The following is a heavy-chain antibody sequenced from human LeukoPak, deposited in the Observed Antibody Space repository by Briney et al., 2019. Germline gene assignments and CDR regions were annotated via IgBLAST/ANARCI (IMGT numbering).Heavy chain of an antibody. Sequence: ASVKVSCKASGYTFTSYGISWVRQAPGQGLEWMGWISAYNGNTNYAQKLQGRVTITTDTSTSTAYMELMSLRSDDSAVDYCGRDGRYSYGLDDAFDIWGQGTMVTVSS. V-gene: IGHV1-18*01. CDR3: GRDGRYSYGLDDAFDI. CDR2: ISAYNGNT. D-gene: IGHD5-18*01. J-gene: IGHJ3*02. CDR1: GYTFTSYG.